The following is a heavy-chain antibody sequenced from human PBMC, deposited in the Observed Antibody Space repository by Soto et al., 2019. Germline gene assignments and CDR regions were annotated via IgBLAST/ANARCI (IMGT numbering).Heavy chain of an antibody. J-gene: IGHJ4*02. CDR1: GFTFSSYN. CDR2: ISSSSITI. V-gene: IGHV3-48*01. Sequence: GGSLRLSCAASGFTFSSYNMNWVRQAPGKGLEWVSYISSSSITIYYADSVQGRFTISRDNFRDTAYLQMNGLRPEDTAVYYCVSGEGRSGHDTRFDYWGQGTLVTVSS. D-gene: IGHD5-12*01. CDR3: VSGEGRSGHDTRFDY.